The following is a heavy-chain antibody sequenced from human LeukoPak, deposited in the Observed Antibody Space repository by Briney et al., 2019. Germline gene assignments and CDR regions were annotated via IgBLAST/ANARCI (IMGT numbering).Heavy chain of an antibody. J-gene: IGHJ2*01. CDR3: AKDRTVGASYWYFDL. CDR2: ISSSGSYI. D-gene: IGHD1-26*01. CDR1: GFTFSSYS. Sequence: PGGSLRLSCAASGFTFSSYSMNWVRQAPGKGLEWVSSISSSGSYIYYADSVKGRFTISRDNAKNSLYLQMNSLRAEDTAIYYCAKDRTVGASYWYFDLWGRGTLVTVSS. V-gene: IGHV3-21*04.